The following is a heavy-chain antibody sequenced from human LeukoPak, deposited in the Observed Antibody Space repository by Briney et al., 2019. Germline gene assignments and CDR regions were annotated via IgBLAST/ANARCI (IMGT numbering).Heavy chain of an antibody. V-gene: IGHV1-8*01. CDR3: ARVYCSVVVAATRGCYFDS. CDR2: MNPNSGNT. D-gene: IGHD2-15*01. J-gene: IGHJ4*02. Sequence: GASVKVSCKASGYTFTSYDINWVRQATGQGLEWMGWMNPNSGNTGYAQKFQGRVTMTRNTSIITAHMELSSLTSEDTDVYYCARVYCSVVVAATRGCYFDSWGQGTLVTVSS. CDR1: GYTFTSYD.